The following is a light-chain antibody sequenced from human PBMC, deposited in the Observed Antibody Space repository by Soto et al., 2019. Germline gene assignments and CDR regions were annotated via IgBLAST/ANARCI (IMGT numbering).Light chain of an antibody. CDR2: DNN. J-gene: IGLJ2*01. V-gene: IGLV1-51*01. CDR3: GTWDSSLSAGV. Sequence: QSVLTQPPSVSAAPGQKVTISCSGSSSNIGNNYVSWYQQLPGTAPKLLIYDNNKRPSGIPDRFSGSKSGTSATLGITGLQTGDEADYYYGTWDSSLSAGVFGGGTKLTVL. CDR1: SSNIGNNY.